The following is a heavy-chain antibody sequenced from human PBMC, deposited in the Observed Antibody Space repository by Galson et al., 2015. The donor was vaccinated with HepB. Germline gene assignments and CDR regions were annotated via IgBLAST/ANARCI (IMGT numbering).Heavy chain of an antibody. CDR1: GFVFSRHG. Sequence: SLRLSCAASGFVFSRHGMHWARQAPGKGLEWVAVVWYDGTKQYYSESVEGRFIISRDNSKNMVYLQMNSLRVEDTAVYYCWMIGTDFDYWGQGTLVTVSS. J-gene: IGHJ4*02. V-gene: IGHV3-33*01. D-gene: IGHD2-21*01. CDR2: VWYDGTKQ. CDR3: WMIGTDFDY.